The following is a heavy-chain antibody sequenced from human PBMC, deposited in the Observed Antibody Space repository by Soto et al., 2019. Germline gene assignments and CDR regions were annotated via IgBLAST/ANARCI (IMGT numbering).Heavy chain of an antibody. D-gene: IGHD2-15*01. CDR1: GGSISSSSYY. CDR3: ARHDGICSGGSCYSEWFDP. J-gene: IGHJ5*02. CDR2: IYYNGST. V-gene: IGHV4-39*01. Sequence: QLQLQESGPGLVKHSETLSLTCTVSGGSISSSSYYWGWIRQPPGKGLEWIGRIYYNGSTYYNPSLKSRVTISVDTSKNQFSLKLSSVTAADTAVYYCARHDGICSGGSCYSEWFDPWGQGTLVTVSS.